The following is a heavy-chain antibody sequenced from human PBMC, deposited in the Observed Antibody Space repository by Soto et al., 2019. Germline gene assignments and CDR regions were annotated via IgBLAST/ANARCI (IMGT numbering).Heavy chain of an antibody. V-gene: IGHV5-51*01. CDR3: ARHPGYSSGWYGAAIDY. CDR2: IYPGDSDT. CDR1: GYSFTSYW. D-gene: IGHD6-19*01. J-gene: IGHJ4*02. Sequence: GESLKISCKGSGYSFTSYWIGWVRQMPGKGLEWMGIIYPGDSDTRYSPSFQGQVTISADKSISTAYLQWSSLKGSDTAMYYCARHPGYSSGWYGAAIDYWGQGTLVTVSS.